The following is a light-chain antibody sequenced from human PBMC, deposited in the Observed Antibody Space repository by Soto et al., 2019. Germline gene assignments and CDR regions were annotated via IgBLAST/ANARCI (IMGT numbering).Light chain of an antibody. CDR1: QNISSY. CDR2: GAS. V-gene: IGKV3-20*01. J-gene: IGKJ1*01. Sequence: IVLTQSPVTLSLSPGERATLSCRASQNISSYLIWYQQKPGQAPRLLIYGASSRATGIPDRFSGSGSGTEFTLTISRLEPEDFAVYYCQQYGSSSWTFGQGTKVDIK. CDR3: QQYGSSSWT.